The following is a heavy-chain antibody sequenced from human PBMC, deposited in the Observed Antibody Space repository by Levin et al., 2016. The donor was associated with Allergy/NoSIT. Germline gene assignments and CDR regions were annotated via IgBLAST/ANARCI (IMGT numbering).Heavy chain of an antibody. V-gene: IGHV3-69-1*01. CDR1: GFTFSAYN. CDR3: ARDYHNDQSVGFDI. J-gene: IGHJ3*02. D-gene: IGHD1-1*01. CDR2: INTGSYR. Sequence: GESLKISCKASGFTFSAYNLNWVRQAPGKGLEWVASINTGSYREYVDSVKGRFTVSRDNAKDSVYLQMNSLRAEDTAVYFCARDYHNDQSVGFDIWGQGTRVTVSS.